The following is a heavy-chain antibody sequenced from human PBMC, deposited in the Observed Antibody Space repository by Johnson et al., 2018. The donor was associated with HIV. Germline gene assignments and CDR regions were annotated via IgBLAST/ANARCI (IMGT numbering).Heavy chain of an antibody. CDR1: GFTFSNYV. Sequence: QVQLVESGGGVVQPGRSLRLSCAASGFTFSNYVMHWVRQAPGKGLEWVAVISYDGSNKYYADSVKGRFTISRDNSKNTLYLQMNSLKTEDTAVYYCTTDPTVLEVFDIWGQGTMVTVSS. J-gene: IGHJ3*02. CDR3: TTDPTVLEVFDI. CDR2: ISYDGSNK. D-gene: IGHD3-3*02. V-gene: IGHV3-30*04.